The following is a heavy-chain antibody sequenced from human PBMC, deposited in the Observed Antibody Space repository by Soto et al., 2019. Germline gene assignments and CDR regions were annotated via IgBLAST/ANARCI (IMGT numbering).Heavy chain of an antibody. V-gene: IGHV1-69*13. J-gene: IGHJ6*02. Sequence: GASVKVSCKASGXTFSSYATSWVRQAPGQGLEWMGGIIPIFGTANYAQKFQGRVTITADESTSTAYMELSSLRSEDTAVYYCARGVAARPGYGMDVWGQGTTVTVSS. CDR2: IIPIFGTA. D-gene: IGHD6-6*01. CDR1: GXTFSSYA. CDR3: ARGVAARPGYGMDV.